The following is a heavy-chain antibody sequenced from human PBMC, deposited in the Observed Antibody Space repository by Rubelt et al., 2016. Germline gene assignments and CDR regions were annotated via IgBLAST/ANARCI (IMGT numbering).Heavy chain of an antibody. D-gene: IGHD3-3*01. CDR1: GGSITSGNYY. Sequence: QVQLQESGPGLVKPSQTLSLTCTVSGGSITSGNYYWNWIRRHPGKGLEWIGYVFHSGGTYYTPSLQSRVNITINTSKNHVSLRLGSVTAADTAVYYCARTAANWSGHYYFNFWGQGTLVTVSS. V-gene: IGHV4-31*03. CDR3: ARTAANWSGHYYFNF. CDR2: VFHSGGT. J-gene: IGHJ4*02.